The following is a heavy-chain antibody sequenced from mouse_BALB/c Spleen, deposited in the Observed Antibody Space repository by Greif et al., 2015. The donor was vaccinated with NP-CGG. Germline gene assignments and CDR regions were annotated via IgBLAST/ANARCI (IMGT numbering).Heavy chain of an antibody. CDR2: IYPGSGST. CDR3: TGYEFAY. J-gene: IGHJ3*01. D-gene: IGHD2-14*01. Sequence: LQQSGPELVRPGASVKLSCKASGYTFTSYWMHWGKQRHGQGLEWIGNIYPGSGSTNYDEKFKSKGTLTVDTSSSTAYMRLSSLTSEDYAVYYCTGYEFAYWGQGTLVTVSA. V-gene: IGHV1S22*01. CDR1: GYTFTSYW.